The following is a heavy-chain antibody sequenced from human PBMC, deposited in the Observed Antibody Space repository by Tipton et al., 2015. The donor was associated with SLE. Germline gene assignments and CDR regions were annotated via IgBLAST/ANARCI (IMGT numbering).Heavy chain of an antibody. J-gene: IGHJ4*02. CDR1: GYSISSSYY. CDR3: ARREIAAAVYFDY. V-gene: IGHV4-38-2*01. D-gene: IGHD6-13*01. CDR2: IYYSGST. Sequence: TLSLTCAVSGYSISSSYYWGWIRQPPGKGLEWIGSIYYSGSTYYNPSLKSRVTISVDTSKNQFSLKLSSVTAADTAVYYCARREIAAAVYFDYWGQGTLVTVSS.